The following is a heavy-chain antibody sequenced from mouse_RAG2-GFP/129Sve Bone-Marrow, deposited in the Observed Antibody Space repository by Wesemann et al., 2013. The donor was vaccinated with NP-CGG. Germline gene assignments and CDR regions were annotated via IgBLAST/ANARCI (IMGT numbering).Heavy chain of an antibody. D-gene: IGHD1-1*01. CDR2: ISSGGSYT. J-gene: IGHJ1*01. V-gene: IGHV5-9-1*01. CDR3: ARNYGSSYWYFDV. Sequence: LEWVATISSGGSYTYYPDSVKGRFTISRDNAKNTLYLQMSSLRSEDTAMYYCARNYGSSYWYFDVWGAGDHGVTVSS.